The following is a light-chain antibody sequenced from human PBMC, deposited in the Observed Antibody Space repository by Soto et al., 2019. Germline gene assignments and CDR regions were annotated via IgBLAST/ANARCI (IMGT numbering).Light chain of an antibody. CDR1: QSVSSN. J-gene: IGKJ1*01. V-gene: IGKV3D-15*01. CDR2: GAP. Sequence: EIVMTQSPATLSVSPGERATLSCRASQSVSSNFLAWYQEKPGQAPRLLIYGAPSRATGIPDRFSGSGSGTDFTLTISSLQSEDFAVYFCQQYNIWPQTFGQGTKVDIK. CDR3: QQYNIWPQT.